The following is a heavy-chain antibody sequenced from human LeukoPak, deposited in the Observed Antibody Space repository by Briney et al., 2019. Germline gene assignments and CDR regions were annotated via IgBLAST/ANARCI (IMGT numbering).Heavy chain of an antibody. CDR2: IYPGDSDT. CDR1: GYIFTSYW. J-gene: IGHJ4*02. CDR3: ARRNYYDSSGYYFDY. Sequence: GESLKISCKGSGYIFTSYWIGWVRQMPGKGLEWMGIIYPGDSDTRYSPSFQGQVTISADKSISTAYLQWSSLKASDTAMYYCARRNYYDSSGYYFDYWRQGTLVTVSS. D-gene: IGHD3-22*01. V-gene: IGHV5-51*01.